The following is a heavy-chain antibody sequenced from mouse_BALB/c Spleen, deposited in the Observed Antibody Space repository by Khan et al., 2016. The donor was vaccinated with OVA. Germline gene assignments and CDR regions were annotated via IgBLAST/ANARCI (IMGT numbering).Heavy chain of an antibody. V-gene: IGHV3-8*02. Sequence: EVQLVESGPSLVKPSQTLSLTCSVTGDSITSGFWNWIRKFPGNKFEYMGYVTYSGNTYYNPSLKSRISITRATSKTQYYLQLISVTTEDTATYFCARSYGRWAMDYWGQGTSVTVSA. CDR2: VTYSGNT. CDR1: GDSITSGF. J-gene: IGHJ4*01. CDR3: ARSYGRWAMDY. D-gene: IGHD1-1*01.